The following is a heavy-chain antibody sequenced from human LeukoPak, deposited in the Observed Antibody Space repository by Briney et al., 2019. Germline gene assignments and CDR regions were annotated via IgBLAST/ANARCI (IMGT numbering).Heavy chain of an antibody. J-gene: IGHJ4*02. CDR1: GFTFRSYA. Sequence: GGSLRLSCAASGFTFRSYAMHWVRQAPGKGLEWVAVISYDGSNKYYADSVKGRFTISRDNSKNTLYLQMNSLRAEDTAVYYCAREYYGDWDSWSYFDYWGQGTLVTVSS. V-gene: IGHV3-30-3*01. CDR2: ISYDGSNK. D-gene: IGHD4-17*01. CDR3: AREYYGDWDSWSYFDY.